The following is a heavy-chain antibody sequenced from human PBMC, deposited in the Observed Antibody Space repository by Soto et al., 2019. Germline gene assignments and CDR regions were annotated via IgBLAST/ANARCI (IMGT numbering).Heavy chain of an antibody. CDR2: ISSLNGNT. CDR1: DSTFTGYT. J-gene: IGHJ5*02. Sequence: QVHLVQSETEVKEPGASVTVSCKTSDSTFTGYTINWVRQAPGQGLEWLGWISSLNGNTNYARKYQVRLTMTTITSATTAYMELRSLRSDDTAVYFCARGTVTSGRWFGPWGQGTLVTVSS. V-gene: IGHV1-18*04. D-gene: IGHD4-17*01. CDR3: ARGTVTSGRWFGP.